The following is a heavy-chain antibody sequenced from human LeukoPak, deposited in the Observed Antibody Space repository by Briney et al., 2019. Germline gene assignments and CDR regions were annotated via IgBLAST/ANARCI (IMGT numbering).Heavy chain of an antibody. D-gene: IGHD3-10*01. CDR3: ARNGDYSMDY. J-gene: IGHJ4*02. CDR1: GGSISSGWW. CDR2: IHHSGST. Sequence: SETLSLTCAVSGGSISSGWWWSWVRQPPGKGLEWIGEIHHSGSTHYNPSLKSRLSISVDKSKNQFSLKLTSMAAADTAVYYCARNGDYSMDYWGQGTLVTVSS. V-gene: IGHV4-4*02.